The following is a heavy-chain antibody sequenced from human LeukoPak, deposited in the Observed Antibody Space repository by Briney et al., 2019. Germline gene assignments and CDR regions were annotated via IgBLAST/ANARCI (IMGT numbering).Heavy chain of an antibody. J-gene: IGHJ1*01. Sequence: PGRSLRLSCAASGFTFSSYAMHWVRQAPGKGLEWVAVISYDGSNKYYADSVKGRFTISRDNSKNTLYLQMNSLRAEDTAVYYCAKLAAPHVDAEYFQHWGQGTLVTVSS. D-gene: IGHD2-15*01. V-gene: IGHV3-30*07. CDR1: GFTFSSYA. CDR3: AKLAAPHVDAEYFQH. CDR2: ISYDGSNK.